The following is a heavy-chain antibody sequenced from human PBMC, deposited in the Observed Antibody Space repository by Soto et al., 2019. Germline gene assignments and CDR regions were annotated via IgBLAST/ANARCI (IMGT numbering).Heavy chain of an antibody. CDR2: IRSKANSYAT. V-gene: IGHV3-73*01. CDR1: VFTFSGSA. J-gene: IGHJ6*03. CDR3: TALIAAAPGDYYYMDV. Sequence: EVQLVESGGGLVHPGGSLKLSCAASVFTFSGSAMHWVRQASGKGLEWVGRIRSKANSYATAYAASVKGRFTISRDDSKNTAYLQMNRLKTEDTAVYYCTALIAAAPGDYYYMDVWGKGTTVTVSS. D-gene: IGHD6-13*01.